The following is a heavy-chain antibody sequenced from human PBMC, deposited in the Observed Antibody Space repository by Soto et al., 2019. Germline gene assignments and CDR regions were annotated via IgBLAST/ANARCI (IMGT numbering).Heavy chain of an antibody. V-gene: IGHV3-11*01. CDR1: GFTFSDYY. D-gene: IGHD1-1*01. CDR3: AGGRPGPGYPYFAY. CDR2: ISSGGITT. J-gene: IGHJ4*02. Sequence: QVQLVESGGGLVKPGGSLRLSCAASGFTFSDYYMSWIRQVPGKGLEWLSFISSGGITTYYADSVKGRFTISRDNAKISLNLQMNSLRVEDTAVYHCAGGRPGPGYPYFAYWGQGTLVTVSS.